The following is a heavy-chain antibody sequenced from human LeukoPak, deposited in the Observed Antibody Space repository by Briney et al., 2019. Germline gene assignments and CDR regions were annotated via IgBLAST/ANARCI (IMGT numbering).Heavy chain of an antibody. CDR3: ASLGYCSSTSCYSDY. D-gene: IGHD2-2*02. CDR1: GFTFDDYA. J-gene: IGHJ4*02. Sequence: GGSLRLSCAASGFTFDDYAMHWVRQAPGKGLEWVSGISWSSGSIGYADSVKGRFTISRDNAKNSLYLQMNSLRAEDTAVYYCASLGYCSSTSCYSDYWGQGTLVTVSS. CDR2: ISWSSGSI. V-gene: IGHV3-9*01.